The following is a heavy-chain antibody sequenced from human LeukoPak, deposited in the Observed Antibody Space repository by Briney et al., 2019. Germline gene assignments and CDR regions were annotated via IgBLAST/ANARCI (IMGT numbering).Heavy chain of an antibody. D-gene: IGHD3-22*01. CDR3: ARGPYYFDSSEYNY. V-gene: IGHV4-34*01. CDR1: GGSFSGYY. CDR2: IIHDGST. Sequence: PSETLSLTCEVFGGSFSGYYWTWIRQPPGKGLEWLGEIIHDGSTTYNPSLESRVTTSVDTSKNQFSLKLRSVTAADSAVYYCARGPYYFDSSEYNYWGQGTLVTVSS. J-gene: IGHJ4*02.